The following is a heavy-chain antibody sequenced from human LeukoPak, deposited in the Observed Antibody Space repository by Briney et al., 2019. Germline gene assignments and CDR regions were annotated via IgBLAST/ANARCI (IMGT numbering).Heavy chain of an antibody. CDR2: IIPIFGTA. D-gene: IGHD3-22*01. CDR1: GGTFSSYA. V-gene: IGHV1-69*05. CDR3: ARERWDSSGFAFDY. Sequence: SVTVSCKASGGTFSSYAISWVRQAPGQGLEWMGGIIPIFGTANYAQKFQGRVTITTEESTSTAYMELSSLRSEDTAVYYCARERWDSSGFAFDYWGQGTLVTVSS. J-gene: IGHJ4*02.